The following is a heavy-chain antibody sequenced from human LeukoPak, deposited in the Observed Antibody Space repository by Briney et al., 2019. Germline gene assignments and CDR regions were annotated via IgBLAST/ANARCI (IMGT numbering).Heavy chain of an antibody. CDR2: IYYSGST. CDR3: ARGSPGDQLWLPYFDY. Sequence: SETLSLTCTVSGGSISSYYWSWIRQPPGKGLEWIGYIYYSGSTNYNPSLKSRVTISVDTSKNQFSLKLSSVTAADTAVYYCARGSPGDQLWLPYFDYWGQGTLVIVSS. D-gene: IGHD5-18*01. V-gene: IGHV4-59*08. CDR1: GGSISSYY. J-gene: IGHJ4*02.